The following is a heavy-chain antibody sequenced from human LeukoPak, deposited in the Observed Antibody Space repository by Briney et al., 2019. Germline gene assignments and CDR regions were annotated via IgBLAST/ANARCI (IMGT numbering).Heavy chain of an antibody. CDR1: GYTFTGYY. Sequence: ASVKVSCKASGYTFTGYYMHWVRQAPGQGLEWMGWINPNSGGTNYAQKLQGRVTMTTDTSTSTAYMELRSLRSDDTAVYYCARASGSKHYFDYWGQGTLVTVSS. V-gene: IGHV1-2*02. CDR2: INPNSGGT. D-gene: IGHD1-26*01. J-gene: IGHJ4*02. CDR3: ARASGSKHYFDY.